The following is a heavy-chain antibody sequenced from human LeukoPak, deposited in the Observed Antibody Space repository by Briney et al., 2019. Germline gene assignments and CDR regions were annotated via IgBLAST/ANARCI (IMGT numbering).Heavy chain of an antibody. J-gene: IGHJ3*02. CDR1: GFTFDDYA. V-gene: IGHV3-9*01. CDR2: ISWNSGSI. Sequence: GRSLRLSCAASGFTFDDYAMHWVRQAPGKGLEWVSGISWNSGSIGYADSVKGRFTISRDNAKNSLYLQMNSLRAEDTALYYCAKLTYYYDSSGYYPDAFDIWGQGIMVTVSS. D-gene: IGHD3-22*01. CDR3: AKLTYYYDSSGYYPDAFDI.